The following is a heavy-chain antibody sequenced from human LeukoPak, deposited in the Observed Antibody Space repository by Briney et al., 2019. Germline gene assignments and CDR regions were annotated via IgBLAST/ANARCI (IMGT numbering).Heavy chain of an antibody. CDR2: IIPILGTA. D-gene: IGHD3-16*01. J-gene: IGHJ6*03. Sequence: SVTVSCKASGGTFSSYAISWVRQAPGQGLEWMGRIIPILGTANYAQKFQGRVTITTDESTSTAYMELSSLRSEDTAVYYCARGGGRLYYYYYMDVWGKGTTVTVSS. CDR1: GGTFSSYA. CDR3: ARGGGRLYYYYYMDV. V-gene: IGHV1-69*11.